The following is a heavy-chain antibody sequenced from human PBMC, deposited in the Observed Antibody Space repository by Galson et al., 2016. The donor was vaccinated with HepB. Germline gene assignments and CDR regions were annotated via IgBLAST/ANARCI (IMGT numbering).Heavy chain of an antibody. V-gene: IGHV3-30-3*01. CDR2: ISYDGRDK. CDR1: RFTFSRNA. J-gene: IGHJ3*02. Sequence: SLRLFCAASRFTFSRNAMHWVRQAPGKGLDWVAAISYDGRDKYYADSVKGRFTISRDNSRNMVYLEMNSLRPEDTAVYYCARDPYGDNDAFDIWGQGTMVSVSS. CDR3: ARDPYGDNDAFDI. D-gene: IGHD4-17*01.